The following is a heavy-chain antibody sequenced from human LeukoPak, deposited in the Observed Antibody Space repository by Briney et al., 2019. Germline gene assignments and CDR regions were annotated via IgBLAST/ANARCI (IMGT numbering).Heavy chain of an antibody. D-gene: IGHD6-13*01. V-gene: IGHV3-30*18. CDR1: GFTFSSYG. Sequence: GGSLRLSCAASGFTFSSYGMHWVRQAPGKGLEWVAVISYDGSNKYYADSVKGRFTISRDNSKNTLYLQMNSLRAEDTAVYYCAKDQYSSSWYGPGDYWGQGTLVTVSS. CDR3: AKDQYSSSWYGPGDY. J-gene: IGHJ4*02. CDR2: ISYDGSNK.